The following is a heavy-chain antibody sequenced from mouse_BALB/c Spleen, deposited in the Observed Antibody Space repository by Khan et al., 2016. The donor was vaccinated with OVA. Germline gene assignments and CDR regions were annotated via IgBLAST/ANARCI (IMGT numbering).Heavy chain of an antibody. CDR2: INTNTGEP. D-gene: IGHD2-3*01. Sequence: QIQLVQSGPELKKPGETVKNSCKASGYTFTNYGMNWVKQSPGKGLKWMGWINTNTGEPTYAEEFKGRFAFSLETSARTAYLQINNIKNEDTATNVCARSQWLLPPMDYWGQGTSVTVSS. V-gene: IGHV9-3*02. CDR1: GYTFTNYG. CDR3: ARSQWLLPPMDY. J-gene: IGHJ4*01.